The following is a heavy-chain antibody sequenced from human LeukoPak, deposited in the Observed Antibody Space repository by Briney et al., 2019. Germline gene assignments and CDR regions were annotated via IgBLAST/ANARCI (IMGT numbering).Heavy chain of an antibody. J-gene: IGHJ4*02. D-gene: IGHD3-22*01. CDR3: ARDPNHYYDSSGYYGDY. V-gene: IGHV7-4-1*02. CDR1: GYTFTNYA. CDR2: INTNTGNP. Sequence: ALVKVSCKASGYTFTNYAMNWMRQAPGQGLEWMGWINTNTGNPTYAQGFTGRFVFSLDTSVSTAYLQISSLKAEDTAVYYCARDPNHYYDSSGYYGDYWGQGTLVTVSS.